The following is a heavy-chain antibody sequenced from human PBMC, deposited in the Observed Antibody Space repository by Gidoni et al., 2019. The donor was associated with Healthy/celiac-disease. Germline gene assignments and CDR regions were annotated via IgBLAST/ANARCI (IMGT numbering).Heavy chain of an antibody. Sequence: QMQLVQSGPEVKTPGTSVKVSCKASGFTFTSSAMQWLRQARGQRLEWIGWIVVGSGNTNYAQKFQERVTITRDMSTSTAYMELSSLRSEDTAVYYCAAAPGSGVLLWFGELGPNAFDIWGQGTMVTVSS. CDR1: GFTFTSSA. CDR3: AAAPGSGVLLWFGELGPNAFDI. J-gene: IGHJ3*02. V-gene: IGHV1-58*02. D-gene: IGHD3-10*01. CDR2: IVVGSGNT.